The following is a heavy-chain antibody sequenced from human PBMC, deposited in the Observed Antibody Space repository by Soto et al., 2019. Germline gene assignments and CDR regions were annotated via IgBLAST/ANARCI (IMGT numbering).Heavy chain of an antibody. J-gene: IGHJ4*02. D-gene: IGHD3-10*01. Sequence: SETLSLTCAVYGGSFSGYYWSWIRQPPGKGLEWIGEINHSGSTNYNPSLKSRVTISVDTSKNQFSLKLSSVTAADTAVYYCARDRGITMVRGVIPLDYWGQGTLVTVSS. CDR1: GGSFSGYY. CDR3: ARDRGITMVRGVIPLDY. CDR2: INHSGST. V-gene: IGHV4-34*01.